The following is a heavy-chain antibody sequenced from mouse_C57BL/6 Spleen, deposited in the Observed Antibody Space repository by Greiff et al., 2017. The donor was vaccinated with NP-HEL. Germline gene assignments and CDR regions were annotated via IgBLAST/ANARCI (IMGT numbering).Heavy chain of an antibody. CDR2: IDPSDSYT. D-gene: IGHD1-1*01. CDR3: ARKGGSSYLDV. Sequence: QVQLQQPGAELVMPGASVKLSCKASGYTFTSYWMHWVKQRPGQGLEWIGEIDPSDSYTNYNQKFKGKSTLTVDKSSSTAYMQLSSLTSEDSAVYYCARKGGSSYLDVWGTGTTVTVSS. V-gene: IGHV1-69*01. CDR1: GYTFTSYW. J-gene: IGHJ1*03.